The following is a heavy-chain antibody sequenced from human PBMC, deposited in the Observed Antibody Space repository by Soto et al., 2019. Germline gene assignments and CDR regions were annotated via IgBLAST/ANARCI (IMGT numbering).Heavy chain of an antibody. J-gene: IGHJ5*02. CDR1: GGSISSSSYY. Sequence: QLLESGPGLVKPSETLSLTCTVSGGSISSSSYYWGWIRQPPGKGLEWIGSIYYSGSTYYNPSLKSRVTISVDTSKNQFPMEVRSVTAAHTAVFYCARPLNDHGSGRGWFDPWGQGTLVTVSS. CDR2: IYYSGST. CDR3: ARPLNDHGSGRGWFDP. D-gene: IGHD3-10*01. V-gene: IGHV4-39*01.